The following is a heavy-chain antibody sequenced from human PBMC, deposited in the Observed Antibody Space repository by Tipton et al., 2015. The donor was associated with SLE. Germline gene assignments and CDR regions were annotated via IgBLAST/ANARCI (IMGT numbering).Heavy chain of an antibody. V-gene: IGHV4-39*07. CDR1: GASITSSGYY. CDR2: LYQTRST. J-gene: IGHJ3*02. D-gene: IGHD4-17*01. Sequence: PGLVKPSETLSLICPVSGASITSSGYYWAWIRQPPGKGLGWIATLYQTRSTYYNQSLKSRVTISVDTSKNQFSLKLSSVTAADTAVYYCATTVTTTASYGAFDIWGQGTMVTISS. CDR3: ATTVTTTASYGAFDI.